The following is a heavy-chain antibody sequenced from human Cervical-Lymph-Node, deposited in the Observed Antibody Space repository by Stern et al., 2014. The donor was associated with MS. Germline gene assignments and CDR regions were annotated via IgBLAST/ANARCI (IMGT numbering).Heavy chain of an antibody. CDR2: IYGADTT. J-gene: IGHJ5*02. D-gene: IGHD3-3*01. CDR3: ASGFWSHDH. Sequence: EVQLVESGGGLIQPGGSLRLSCAASGFIVSSNHMSWVRQAPGKGLEWVSVIYGADTTYYADSVKGRFTISRDNSTNTLFLQMNSLGVEDTAIYYCASGFWSHDHWGQGTLVTVSS. CDR1: GFIVSSNH. V-gene: IGHV3-53*01.